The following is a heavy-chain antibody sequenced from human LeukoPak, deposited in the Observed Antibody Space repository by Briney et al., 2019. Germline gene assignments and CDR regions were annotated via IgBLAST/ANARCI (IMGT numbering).Heavy chain of an antibody. Sequence: GRSLRLSCAASGFTFDGYAMHWVRQAPGKGLEWVSGISWNSGSIGYADSVKGRFTISRDNAKNSLYLQMNSLRAEDTAVYYCARDYYDSSGPEAFDIWGQGTMVTVSS. D-gene: IGHD3-22*01. CDR3: ARDYYDSSGPEAFDI. CDR1: GFTFDGYA. J-gene: IGHJ3*02. V-gene: IGHV3-9*01. CDR2: ISWNSGSI.